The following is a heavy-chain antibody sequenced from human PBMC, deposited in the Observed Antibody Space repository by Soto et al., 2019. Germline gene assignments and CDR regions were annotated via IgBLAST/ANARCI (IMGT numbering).Heavy chain of an antibody. Sequence: GGYLRLSCAASGFTFKTYGMHWVRQAPCKGLEWVAVISDDGSNKYNIASVEGRFTISRDNSKNTLYLQMNSLRNEDTAVYYCARGGGYTYGTNDAFDIWGQGTMVTVSS. CDR1: GFTFKTYG. J-gene: IGHJ3*02. V-gene: IGHV3-30*03. CDR2: ISDDGSNK. CDR3: ARGGGYTYGTNDAFDI. D-gene: IGHD5-18*01.